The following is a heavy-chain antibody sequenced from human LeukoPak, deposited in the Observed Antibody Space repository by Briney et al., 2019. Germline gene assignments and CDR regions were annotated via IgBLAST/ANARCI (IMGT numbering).Heavy chain of an antibody. CDR3: ARDHGFGTIAVAVPEAFDI. D-gene: IGHD6-19*01. V-gene: IGHV1-46*01. CDR1: GYTFTSYY. CDR2: INPSGGST. Sequence: ASVKVSCKASGYTFTSYYIHWVRQAPGQGLEWMGIINPSGGSTNYAQKFQGRVTITADKSTSTAYMELSSLRSEDTAVYYCARDHGFGTIAVAVPEAFDIWGQGTMVTVSS. J-gene: IGHJ3*02.